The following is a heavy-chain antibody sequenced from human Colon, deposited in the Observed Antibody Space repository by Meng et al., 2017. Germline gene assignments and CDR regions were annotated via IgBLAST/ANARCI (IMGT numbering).Heavy chain of an antibody. V-gene: IGHV4-61*02. CDR1: GGSINSGSYY. Sequence: VHLQAPGTVLVKPSHPLYLPCNASGGSINSGSYYWMWIRQPAGKGLEWIGHMYNTESTNYNPSLKSRVTISVDTSKNQFSLKLNSVTAADTAVYYCARGMLYGSGRYRFDPWGQGTLVTVSS. CDR3: ARGMLYGSGRYRFDP. D-gene: IGHD3-10*01. CDR2: MYNTEST. J-gene: IGHJ5*02.